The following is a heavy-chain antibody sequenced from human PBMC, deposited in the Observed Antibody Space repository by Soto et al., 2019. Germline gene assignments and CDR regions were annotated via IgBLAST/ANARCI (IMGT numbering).Heavy chain of an antibody. CDR1: GFTFSSYS. CDR3: ARDHPTIFGVVIIYY. V-gene: IGHV3-21*01. Sequence: EVQLVESGGGLVKPGGSLRLSCAASGFTFSSYSMNWVRQAPGKGLEWVSSISSSSSYIYYADSVKGRFTISRDNAKNSLYLQMNSLRAEETAVYYCARDHPTIFGVVIIYYWGQGTLVTVSS. D-gene: IGHD3-3*01. J-gene: IGHJ4*02. CDR2: ISSSSSYI.